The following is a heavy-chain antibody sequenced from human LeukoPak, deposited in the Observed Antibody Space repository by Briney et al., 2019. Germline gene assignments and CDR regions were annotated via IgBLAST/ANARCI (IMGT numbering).Heavy chain of an antibody. V-gene: IGHV1-2*02. CDR1: GYTFTGYY. J-gene: IGHJ4*02. CDR3: ARDKARIAAAGYIDY. CDR2: INPNSGGT. Sequence: GASVKVSCKASGYTFTGYYMHWVRQAPGQGLEWMGWINPNSGGTNYAQKFQGRVTMTRDTSISTAYMELSRLRSDDTAVYYCARDKARIAAAGYIDYWGQGTLVTVSS. D-gene: IGHD6-13*01.